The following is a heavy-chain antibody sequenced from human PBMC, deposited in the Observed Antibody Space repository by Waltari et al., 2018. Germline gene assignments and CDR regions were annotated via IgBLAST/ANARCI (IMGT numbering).Heavy chain of an antibody. J-gene: IGHJ4*02. V-gene: IGHV4-30-4*08. D-gene: IGHD4-17*01. CDR3: ARYGDSYYFDY. CDR2: IYHSGST. Sequence: QVQLQESGPGLVKPSQTLSLTCTVSGCSISSGVYYWSWIRQHPGKGLEWIGYIYHSGSTYYNPSLKSRVTISVDRSKNQFSLKLSSVTAADTAVYYCARYGDSYYFDYWGQGTLVTVSS. CDR1: GCSISSGVYY.